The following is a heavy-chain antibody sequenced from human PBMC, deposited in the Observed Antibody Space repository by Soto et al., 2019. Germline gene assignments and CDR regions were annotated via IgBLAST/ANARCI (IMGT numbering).Heavy chain of an antibody. CDR1: GGSFSGYY. J-gene: IGHJ3*02. CDR2: INHSGST. Sequence: SETLSLTCAVYGGSFSGYYWSWIRQPPGKGLEWIGEINHSGSTNYNPSLKSRVTISVDTSKNQFSLKLSSVTAADTAVYYCARPYPNNGNDFGNAFDIWGQGTMVTVS. V-gene: IGHV4-34*01. CDR3: ARPYPNNGNDFGNAFDI. D-gene: IGHD1-20*01.